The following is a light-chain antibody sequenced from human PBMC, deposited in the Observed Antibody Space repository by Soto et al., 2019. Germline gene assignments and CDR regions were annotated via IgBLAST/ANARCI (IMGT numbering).Light chain of an antibody. Sequence: EIVMTQSPTTLSVSPGERATLSCRASQSVSTNLAWYQQKPGQVPSLLIYGASTRASGIPARFSGSGSGTEFTLTIGSLQSEDFAVYYCQQHNQWPITFGQGTRLEI. V-gene: IGKV3-15*01. CDR1: QSVSTN. J-gene: IGKJ5*01. CDR3: QQHNQWPIT. CDR2: GAS.